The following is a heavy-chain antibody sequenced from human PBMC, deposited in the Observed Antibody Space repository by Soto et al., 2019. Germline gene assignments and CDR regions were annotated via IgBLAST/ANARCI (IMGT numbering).Heavy chain of an antibody. V-gene: IGHV3-23*01. J-gene: IGHJ4*02. D-gene: IGHD3-16*01. CDR2: INANAIDT. Sequence: PGGSLRLSCAASGFIFGNHGMTWVRQAPGRALEWVSTINANAIDTHYADSVKGRFTISRDNSKSTLDLQMNSLRAEDTAIYYCVGWVSDHFDFRGPGSLVPVSS. CDR1: GFIFGNHG. CDR3: VGWVSDHFDF.